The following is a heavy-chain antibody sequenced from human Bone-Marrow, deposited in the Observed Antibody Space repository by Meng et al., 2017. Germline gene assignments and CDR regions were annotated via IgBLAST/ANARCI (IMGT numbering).Heavy chain of an antibody. Sequence: GESLKISCAASGFTFDDYTMHWVRQAPGKGLEWVSLISWDGGSTYYADSVKGRFTISRDNSKNSLYLQMNSLRTEDTALYYCAKDSLRYFAREHFDLWGRGTLVTVSS. CDR3: AKDSLRYFAREHFDL. J-gene: IGHJ2*01. V-gene: IGHV3-43*01. CDR2: ISWDGGST. D-gene: IGHD3-9*01. CDR1: GFTFDDYT.